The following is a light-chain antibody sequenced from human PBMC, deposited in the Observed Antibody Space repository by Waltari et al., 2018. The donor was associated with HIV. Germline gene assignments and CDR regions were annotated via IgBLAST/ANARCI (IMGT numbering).Light chain of an antibody. J-gene: IGLJ3*02. Sequence: QSALTQPPSVSASPGQSVPIPCPPTSSDDGDHNYVSWYQHPPSKAPKLIIYDVSKRPSGVPDRFSCSKSGNTVSLTSAGRQAEDEGDYYYCSYVGGYTFVFGGGTKLTVL. CDR3: CSYVGGYTFV. CDR2: DVS. CDR1: SSDDGDHNY. V-gene: IGLV2-11*01.